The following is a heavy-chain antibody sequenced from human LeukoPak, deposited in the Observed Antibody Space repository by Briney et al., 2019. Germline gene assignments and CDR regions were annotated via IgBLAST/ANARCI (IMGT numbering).Heavy chain of an antibody. CDR1: GGSISSYY. Sequence: TSEALSLTCTVSGGSISSYYWSWIRQPPGKGLEWIGYIYYSGSTNYNPSLKSRVTISVDTSKNQFTLKLSSVTAADTAVYYCARGSGTEFDPWGQGTLVTVSS. J-gene: IGHJ5*02. V-gene: IGHV4-59*01. CDR3: ARGSGTEFDP. CDR2: IYYSGST. D-gene: IGHD6-13*01.